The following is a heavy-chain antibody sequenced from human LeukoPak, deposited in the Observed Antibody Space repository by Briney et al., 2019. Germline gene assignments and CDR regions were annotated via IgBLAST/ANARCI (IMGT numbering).Heavy chain of an antibody. Sequence: GGSLRLSCAASGFTFSSYWMSWVRQAPGKGLEWVANIKQDGSEKYYVDSVKGRFTISRDNAKNSLYLQMNSLRAEDTAVYYCAGSFAIAAADCFDYWGQGTLVTVSS. V-gene: IGHV3-7*01. D-gene: IGHD6-13*01. J-gene: IGHJ4*02. CDR1: GFTFSSYW. CDR3: AGSFAIAAADCFDY. CDR2: IKQDGSEK.